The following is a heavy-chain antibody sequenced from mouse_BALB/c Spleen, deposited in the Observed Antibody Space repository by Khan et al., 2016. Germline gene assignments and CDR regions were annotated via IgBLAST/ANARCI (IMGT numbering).Heavy chain of an antibody. D-gene: IGHD1-1*01. J-gene: IGHJ2*01. CDR3: ARIKKIVATYFDY. CDR2: TNPTNGRT. Sequence: QVQLKQSGAELARPGASVKLSCKTSGYIFTSYWIHWVKQRSGQGLEWFAETNPTNGRTYYNEKFKSKATLTVDKSSSTAYMLLSGPTFEDSAVYYCARIKKIVATYFDYWGQGTTLTVSS. V-gene: IGHV1S81*02. CDR1: GYIFTSYW.